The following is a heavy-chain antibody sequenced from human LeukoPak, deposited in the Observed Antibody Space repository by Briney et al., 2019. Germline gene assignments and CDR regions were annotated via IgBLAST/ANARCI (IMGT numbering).Heavy chain of an antibody. Sequence: SETLSLTCAVSGGSISSGGYSWGWIRQPPGKGLEWIGYIYHSGSTYYNPSLKSRVTISVDRSKNQFSLKLSSVTAADTAVYYCARVCIAAAGTRWFDPWGQGTLVTVSS. V-gene: IGHV4-30-2*01. D-gene: IGHD6-13*01. J-gene: IGHJ5*02. CDR2: IYHSGST. CDR3: ARVCIAAAGTRWFDP. CDR1: GGSISSGGYS.